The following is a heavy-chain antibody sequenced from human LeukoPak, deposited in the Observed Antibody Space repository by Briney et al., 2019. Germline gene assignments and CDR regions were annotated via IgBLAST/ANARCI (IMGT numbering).Heavy chain of an antibody. D-gene: IGHD3-10*01. CDR1: GYSISSGYY. Sequence: SETLSLTCAVSGYSISSGYYWGWIRQPPGQGLEWIGSIYHSGSTYYNPSLKSRVTISVDTSKNQFSLKLSSVTAADTAVYYCARDGTYSSGSYYPFDYWGQGTLVTVSS. J-gene: IGHJ4*02. CDR2: IYHSGST. V-gene: IGHV4-38-2*02. CDR3: ARDGTYSSGSYYPFDY.